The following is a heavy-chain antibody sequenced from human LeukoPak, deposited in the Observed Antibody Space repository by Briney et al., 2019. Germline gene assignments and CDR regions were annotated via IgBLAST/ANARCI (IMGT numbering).Heavy chain of an antibody. J-gene: IGHJ4*02. V-gene: IGHV4-4*02. CDR3: ARELSGYYYFHDY. Sequence: SETLSLTCAVSGGSITSSNWWSWVRQPPGKGLEWIGSIYYSGSTYYNPSLKSRVTISVDTSKNQFSLKLSSVTAADTAVYYCARELSGYYYFHDYWGQGTLVTVSS. CDR1: GGSITSSNW. D-gene: IGHD3-22*01. CDR2: IYYSGST.